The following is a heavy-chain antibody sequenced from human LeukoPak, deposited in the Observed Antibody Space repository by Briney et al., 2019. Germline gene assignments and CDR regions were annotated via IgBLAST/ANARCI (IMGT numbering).Heavy chain of an antibody. CDR2: IIPIFGTA. CDR1: GGTFSSYA. J-gene: IGHJ4*02. V-gene: IGHV1-69*05. Sequence: GSSVKVSCKASGGTFSSYAISWVRQAPGQGLEWIGGIIPIFGTANYAQKFQGRVTITTDESTSTAYMELSSLRSEDTAVYYCARGGGATYDPKYYFDYWGQGTLVTVSS. CDR3: ARGGGATYDPKYYFDY. D-gene: IGHD1-26*01.